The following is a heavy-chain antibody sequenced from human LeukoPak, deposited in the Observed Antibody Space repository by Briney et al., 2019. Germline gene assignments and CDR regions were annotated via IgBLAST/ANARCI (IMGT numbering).Heavy chain of an antibody. J-gene: IGHJ4*02. Sequence: SETLSLTCTVSGGSISSYYWSWIRQPPGKGLEWIGYIYYSGSTNYNPSLKSRVTISVDTSKNQFSLKLSSVTAADTAVYYCAIGWKWLRSVDYWGQGTLVTVSS. CDR3: AIGWKWLRSVDY. V-gene: IGHV4-59*08. CDR2: IYYSGST. CDR1: GGSISSYY. D-gene: IGHD5-12*01.